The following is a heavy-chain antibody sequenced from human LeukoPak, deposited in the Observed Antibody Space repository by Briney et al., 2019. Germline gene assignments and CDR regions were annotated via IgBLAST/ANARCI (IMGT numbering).Heavy chain of an antibody. CDR3: AKGYSYYGSGSHFDY. Sequence: GGSLRLSCAASGFTFSSYAMSWVRQAPGKGLEWVSAISGSGGITYYADSVKGRFTISRDNSKNTLYLQMNSLRAEDTAVDYCAKGYSYYGSGSHFDYWGQGTLVTVSS. J-gene: IGHJ4*02. CDR2: ISGSGGIT. V-gene: IGHV3-23*01. CDR1: GFTFSSYA. D-gene: IGHD3-10*01.